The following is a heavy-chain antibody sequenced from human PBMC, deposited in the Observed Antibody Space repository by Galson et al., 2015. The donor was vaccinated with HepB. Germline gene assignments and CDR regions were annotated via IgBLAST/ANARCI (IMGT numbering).Heavy chain of an antibody. Sequence: SVKVSCKASGGTFSSYAISWVRQAPGQGLEWMGGIIPIFGTANYAQKFQGRVTITADESTSTAYMELSSLRSEDTAVYYCARRGKYDFWSGYSQDYYYYYGMDVWGQGTTVTVSS. CDR3: ARRGKYDFWSGYSQDYYYYYGMDV. V-gene: IGHV1-69*13. CDR1: GGTFSSYA. J-gene: IGHJ6*02. D-gene: IGHD3-3*01. CDR2: IIPIFGTA.